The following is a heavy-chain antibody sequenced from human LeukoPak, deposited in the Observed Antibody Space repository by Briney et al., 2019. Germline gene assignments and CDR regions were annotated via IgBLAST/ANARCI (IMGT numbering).Heavy chain of an antibody. V-gene: IGHV3-23*01. D-gene: IGHD4-17*01. CDR2: IAASVKSA. CDR3: GRDPNGDYVGAFEF. Sequence: PGGSLRLSCAASGFSFSSYAMSWVRQTPEKGLEWVAAIAASVKSAYYADSVRGRFTISRDNSKNTLYLQMNSLRAEDTALYYCGRDPNGDYVGAFEFWGQGTLVSVSS. CDR1: GFSFSSYA. J-gene: IGHJ3*01.